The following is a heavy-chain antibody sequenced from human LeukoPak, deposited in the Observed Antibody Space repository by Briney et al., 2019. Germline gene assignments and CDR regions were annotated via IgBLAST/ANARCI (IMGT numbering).Heavy chain of an antibody. D-gene: IGHD4-17*01. CDR2: INPNSGGT. V-gene: IGHV1-2*02. J-gene: IGHJ4*02. Sequence: PGGSLRLSCAASGYTFTSYGISWVRQAPGQGLEWMGWINPNSGGTNYAQKFQGRVTMTRDTSISTAYMELSRLRSDDTAVYYCARVGEEMTTVTKGLDYWGQGTLVTVSS. CDR1: GYTFTSYG. CDR3: ARVGEEMTTVTKGLDY.